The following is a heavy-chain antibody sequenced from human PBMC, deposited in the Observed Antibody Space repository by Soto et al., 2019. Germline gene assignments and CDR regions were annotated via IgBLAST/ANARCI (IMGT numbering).Heavy chain of an antibody. CDR1: GSTFSTSW. CDR3: ARVGPIGIVY. J-gene: IGHJ4*02. D-gene: IGHD1-26*01. CDR2: LNIDGGTT. V-gene: IGHV3-74*01. Sequence: GGSLRLSCAASGSTFSTSWIRWVRQTPGKGLVWVSRLNIDGGTTSYADSVKGRFTISRDNAKNTFYLQMNSLRAEDTAVYYCARVGPIGIVYWGQGTLVTISS.